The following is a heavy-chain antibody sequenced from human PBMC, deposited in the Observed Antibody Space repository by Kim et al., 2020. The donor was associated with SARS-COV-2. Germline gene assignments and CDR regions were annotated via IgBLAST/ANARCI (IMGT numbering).Heavy chain of an antibody. Sequence: ASVKVSCKASGYTFTSYGISWVRQAPGQGLEWMGWISAYNGNTNYAQKLQGRVTMTTDTSTSTAYMELRSLRSDDTAVYYCARPLGAYGGYGPSGYFDYWGQGTLVTVSS. CDR1: GYTFTSYG. D-gene: IGHD5-12*01. J-gene: IGHJ4*02. V-gene: IGHV1-18*01. CDR3: ARPLGAYGGYGPSGYFDY. CDR2: ISAYNGNT.